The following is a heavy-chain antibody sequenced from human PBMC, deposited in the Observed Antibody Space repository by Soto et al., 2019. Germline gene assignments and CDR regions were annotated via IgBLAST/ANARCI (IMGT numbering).Heavy chain of an antibody. J-gene: IGHJ4*02. V-gene: IGHV1-69*13. CDR3: ASHYDSSGHTAYFDY. Sequence: GASVQVSCKASGGTFSSYAISWVRQAPGQGLEWMGGIIPIFGTANYAQKFQGRVTITADESTSTAYMELSSLRSEDTAVYYCASHYDSSGHTAYFDYWGQGTLVTVSS. CDR2: IIPIFGTA. CDR1: GGTFSSYA. D-gene: IGHD3-22*01.